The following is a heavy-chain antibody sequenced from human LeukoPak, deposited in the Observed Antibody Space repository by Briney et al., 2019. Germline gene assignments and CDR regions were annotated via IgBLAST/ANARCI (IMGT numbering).Heavy chain of an antibody. D-gene: IGHD3-22*01. J-gene: IGHJ4*02. CDR3: ASRYYYDSSGYFADFDY. CDR2: ISSGGSTI. Sequence: PGGALRLSCAASGFTFSDYYMSWIRQAPGEGLQRASYISSGGSTIYYADSVKGRFTISRDNANNSLYLQMNSLRAEDTAVYYCASRYYYDSSGYFADFDYWGQGTLVTVSS. CDR1: GFTFSDYY. V-gene: IGHV3-11*04.